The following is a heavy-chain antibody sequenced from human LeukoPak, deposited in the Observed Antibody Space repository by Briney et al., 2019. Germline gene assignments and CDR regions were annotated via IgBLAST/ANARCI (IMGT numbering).Heavy chain of an antibody. D-gene: IGHD2-2*01. CDR1: GYTFTGYY. V-gene: IGHV1-2*02. J-gene: IGHJ4*02. CDR3: ARVTFSSPDFDY. Sequence: VASVKVSCKASGYTFTGYYMHWVRQAPGQGLEWMGWINPNSGGTNYAQKFQGRVTMTRDTSISAAYMELSRLRSDDTAVYYCARVTFSSPDFDYWGQGTLVTVSS. CDR2: INPNSGGT.